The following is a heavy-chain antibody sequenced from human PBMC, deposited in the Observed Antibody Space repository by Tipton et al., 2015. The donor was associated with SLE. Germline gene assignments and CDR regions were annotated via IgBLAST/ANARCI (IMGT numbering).Heavy chain of an antibody. J-gene: IGHJ1*01. CDR2: MYHSGST. CDR1: GYSISSGYY. CDR3: ARPDLPYSSSWFGYFQY. V-gene: IGHV4-38-2*02. D-gene: IGHD6-13*01. Sequence: TLSLTCSVSGYSISSGYYWGWIRQSPGKGLEWIGSMYHSGSTHYNPSLRSRVSISVDTSKNQFSLKLRSVAAADTAIYYCARPDLPYSSSWFGYFQYWGQGIVVTVSP.